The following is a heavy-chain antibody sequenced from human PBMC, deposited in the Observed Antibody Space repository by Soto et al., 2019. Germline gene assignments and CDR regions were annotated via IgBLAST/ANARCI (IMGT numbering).Heavy chain of an antibody. J-gene: IGHJ4*02. CDR3: ASSTQSSGWSRFDY. CDR1: GYTFTGYY. CDR2: INPNSGGT. Sequence: ASVKVSCKASGYTFTGYYMHWVRQAPGQGLEWMGWINPNSGGTNYAQKFQGRVTMTRDTSISTAYMELSRLRSDDTAVYYCASSTQSSGWSRFDYWGQGTLVTVSS. D-gene: IGHD6-19*01. V-gene: IGHV1-2*02.